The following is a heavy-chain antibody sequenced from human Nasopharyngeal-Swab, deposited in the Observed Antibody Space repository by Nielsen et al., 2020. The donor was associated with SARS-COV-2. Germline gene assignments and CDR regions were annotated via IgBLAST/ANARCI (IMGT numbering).Heavy chain of an antibody. Sequence: GESLKISCAASGFTFSSYAMSWVRQAPGKGLEWVSAISGSGSSTYYADSVKGRFTISRDNSKNTLYLQMNSLRAEDTAVYYCANEPADYYYGMDVWGQGTTVTVSS. CDR3: ANEPADYYYGMDV. J-gene: IGHJ6*02. V-gene: IGHV3-23*01. D-gene: IGHD6-13*01. CDR1: GFTFSSYA. CDR2: ISGSGSST.